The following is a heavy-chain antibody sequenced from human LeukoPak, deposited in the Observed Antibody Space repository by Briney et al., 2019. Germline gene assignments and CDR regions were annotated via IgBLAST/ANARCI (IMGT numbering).Heavy chain of an antibody. CDR3: ACLVTINTVTTARYWYFDL. CDR1: SGSISSSSYY. J-gene: IGHJ2*01. D-gene: IGHD4-17*01. V-gene: IGHV4-39*01. Sequence: PSETLSLTCTVSSGSISSSSYYWGWIRQPPGKGLEWIGSSYYSGSTYYNPSLKSRVTISVDTSKNQFSLKLSSVTAADTAVYFCACLVTINTVTTARYWYFDLWGRGTLVTVSS. CDR2: SYYSGST.